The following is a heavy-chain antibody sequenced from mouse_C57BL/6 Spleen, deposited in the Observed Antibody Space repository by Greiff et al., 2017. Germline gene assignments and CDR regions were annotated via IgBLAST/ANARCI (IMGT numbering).Heavy chain of an antibody. D-gene: IGHD2-3*01. CDR1: GFTFTDYY. CDR2: IRNKANGYTT. CDR3: ARSYDGYYGGFAY. J-gene: IGHJ3*01. V-gene: IGHV7-3*01. Sequence: EVKLVESGGGLVQPGGSLSLSCAASGFTFTDYYMSWVRQPPGKALEWLGFIRNKANGYTTEYSASVKGLFTISRDNSQSILYLQMNALRAEYSATYYCARSYDGYYGGFAYWGQGTLVTVSA.